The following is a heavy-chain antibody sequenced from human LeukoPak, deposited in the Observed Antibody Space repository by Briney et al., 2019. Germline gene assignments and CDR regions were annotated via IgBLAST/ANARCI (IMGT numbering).Heavy chain of an antibody. J-gene: IGHJ4*02. Sequence: PGGSLRLSCAASGFTFTTYWMSWVRQAPGKGLEWVANIKQDGTERYYVDSVKGRFTISRDNAKNSLYLQMNSLRAEDTAVYYCAKFGGSYGFSGYWGQGTLVTVSS. V-gene: IGHV3-7*01. CDR1: GFTFTTYW. CDR2: IKQDGTER. CDR3: AKFGGSYGFSGY. D-gene: IGHD1-26*01.